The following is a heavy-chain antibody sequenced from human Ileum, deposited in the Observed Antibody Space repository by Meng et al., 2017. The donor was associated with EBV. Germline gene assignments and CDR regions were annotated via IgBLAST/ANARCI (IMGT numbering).Heavy chain of an antibody. CDR3: ARESYSDSSGYYSLDY. CDR1: GGSISSSNW. CDR2: IHHTEST. J-gene: IGHJ4*02. V-gene: IGHV4-4*02. D-gene: IGHD3-22*01. Sequence: VQVQESGPGLVKPSGTRSLTCAVSGGSISSSNWWSWVRQAPGKGLEWIGEIHHTESTNYNPSLKSRVTISVDKSKNQFSLKLSSVTAADTAVYYCARESYSDSSGYYSLDYWGQGSLVTVSS.